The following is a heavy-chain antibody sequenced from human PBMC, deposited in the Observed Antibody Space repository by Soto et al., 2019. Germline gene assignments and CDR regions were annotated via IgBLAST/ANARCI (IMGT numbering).Heavy chain of an antibody. D-gene: IGHD6-19*01. CDR3: AKDRGGFARGCEYYDF. CDR1: GFAFSSYT. Sequence: PGGSLRLSCAASGFAFSSYTMSWVRQTPGKGLEWVSSISASGGSTYYGDSLKGRFTISRDNSKNTLNLHIKSLGVEDSAVYYCAKDRGGFARGCEYYDFWGQGTQVTVSS. CDR2: ISASGGST. V-gene: IGHV3-23*01. J-gene: IGHJ4*02.